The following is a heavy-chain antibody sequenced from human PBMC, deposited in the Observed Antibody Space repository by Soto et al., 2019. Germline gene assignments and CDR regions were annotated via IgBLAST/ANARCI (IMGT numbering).Heavy chain of an antibody. CDR3: AREQYNWKL. CDR2: VYHTGNT. CDR1: GVSITPSY. D-gene: IGHD1-20*01. J-gene: IGHJ4*02. Sequence: QVQLQVSVPGLVKPSETLSLTCTVSGVSITPSYCTWIRHPPEKGLEWIGYVYHTGNTYYNPSLRSRVPISLDTSKNQVSLRLKSVTAADTAVYYCAREQYNWKLWGQGTLVTVSA. V-gene: IGHV4-59*01.